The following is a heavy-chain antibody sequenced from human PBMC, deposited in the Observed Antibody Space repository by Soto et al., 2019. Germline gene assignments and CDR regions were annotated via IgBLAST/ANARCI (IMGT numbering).Heavy chain of an antibody. V-gene: IGHV3-23*01. CDR2: ISGSGGST. CDR1: GFTFSSYA. D-gene: IGHD3-10*01. CDR3: ASAANGSGIYLDY. J-gene: IGHJ4*02. Sequence: EVQLLESGGGLVQPGGSLRLSCAASGFTFSSYAMSWVRQAPGKGLEWVSAISGSGGSTYYADSVKGRFTISRDNSKNTLQLQINSLKAEDTAVYYCASAANGSGIYLDYWGQGTLVTVAS.